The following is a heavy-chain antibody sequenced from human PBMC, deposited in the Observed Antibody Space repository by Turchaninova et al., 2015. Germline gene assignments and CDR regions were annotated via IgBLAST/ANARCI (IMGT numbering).Heavy chain of an antibody. CDR1: GFSRSTRGVG. CDR3: AHLLVGVYAGDY. Sequence: QITLKESGPTLVKPTQTLTLTCTFSGFSRSTRGVGVGWIRPPPGKARGSLALIYWDDDKRYSPSLKSRLTITKDTSKNQVVLTMTNMDPVDTATYYCAHLLVGVYAGDYWGQGTLVTVSS. J-gene: IGHJ4*02. D-gene: IGHD1-26*01. CDR2: IYWDDDK. V-gene: IGHV2-5*02.